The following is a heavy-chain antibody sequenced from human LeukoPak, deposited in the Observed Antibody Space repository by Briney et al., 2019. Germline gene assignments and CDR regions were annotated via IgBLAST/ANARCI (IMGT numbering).Heavy chain of an antibody. CDR3: ARGAPYCSSTSCHASWFDP. Sequence: SVKVSCKASGGTYSSYAISWVRQAPGQGLEWMGGIIPIFGTANYAQKFQGRVTITADESTSTAYMELSSLRSEDTAVYYCARGAPYCSSTSCHASWFDPWGQGTLVTVSS. D-gene: IGHD2-2*01. CDR1: GGTYSSYA. CDR2: IIPIFGTA. V-gene: IGHV1-69*13. J-gene: IGHJ5*02.